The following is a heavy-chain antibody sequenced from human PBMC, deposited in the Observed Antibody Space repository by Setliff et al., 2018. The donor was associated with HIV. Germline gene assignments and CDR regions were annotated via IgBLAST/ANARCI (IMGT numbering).Heavy chain of an antibody. V-gene: IGHV4-34*01. Sequence: SETLSLTCTVYGGSFSNYYTNWIRQPPGKGLEWIGELSPSGTTRSNPSLQSRVTISLDTSNNQFSLKLTSVTSADTAMYYCASFFVTTVTNQDYWGQGTPVTVSS. J-gene: IGHJ4*02. D-gene: IGHD4-17*01. CDR2: LSPSGTT. CDR3: ASFFVTTVTNQDY. CDR1: GGSFSNYY.